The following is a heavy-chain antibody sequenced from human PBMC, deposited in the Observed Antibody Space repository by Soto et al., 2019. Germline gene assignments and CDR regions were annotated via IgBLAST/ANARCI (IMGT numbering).Heavy chain of an antibody. CDR1: GFTFSSYG. CDR2: ISYDGSNK. J-gene: IGHJ4*02. CDR3: AKDSQQLVERYFDY. D-gene: IGHD6-6*01. Sequence: PGGPLRLSCAASGFTFSSYGMHWVRQAPGKGLEWVAVISYDGSNKYYADSVKGRFTISRDNSKNTLYLQMNSLRAEDTAVYYCAKDSQQLVERYFDYWGQGTLVTVSS. V-gene: IGHV3-30*18.